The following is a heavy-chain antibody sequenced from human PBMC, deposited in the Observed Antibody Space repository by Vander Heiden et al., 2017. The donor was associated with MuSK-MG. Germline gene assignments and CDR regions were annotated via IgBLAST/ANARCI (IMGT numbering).Heavy chain of an antibody. CDR2: ISSSGSTI. CDR3: ARDDDGDDRYYYGMDV. Sequence: QVQLVESGGGLVKPGGSLSLSCAASGFTFSDYYMSWIRQAPGKGLEWVSYISSSGSTIYYADSVKGRFTISRDNAKNSLYLKMNSLRAEETAVYYCARDDDGDDRYYYGMDVWGQGTTVTVSS. J-gene: IGHJ6*02. V-gene: IGHV3-11*01. D-gene: IGHD4-17*01. CDR1: GFTFSDYY.